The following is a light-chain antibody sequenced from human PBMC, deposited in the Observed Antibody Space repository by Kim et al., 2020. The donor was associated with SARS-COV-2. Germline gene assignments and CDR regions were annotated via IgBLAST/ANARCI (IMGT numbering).Light chain of an antibody. Sequence: ASVGDRVTLTCQASQDINNYLNCYQQKLGKAPKLLIYDASNSDTGVPSRFSVSGSGTDFTFTISSLQPEDIAISYCQQYDNPPRTFGQGTKVDIK. CDR2: DAS. V-gene: IGKV1-33*01. CDR3: QQYDNPPRT. CDR1: QDINNY. J-gene: IGKJ1*01.